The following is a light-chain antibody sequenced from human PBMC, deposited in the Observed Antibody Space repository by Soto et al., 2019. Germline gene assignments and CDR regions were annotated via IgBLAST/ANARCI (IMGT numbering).Light chain of an antibody. CDR3: QQSYSSPWT. CDR2: SAS. Sequence: DIQMTQSPSSLSASVGDRVTITCLASQTITNSLNWYQQKPGKAPQLLIYSASTLLSGVPSRFTGGGSGTDFTLTIDSLQPEDFATYYCQQSYSSPWTFGQGTKVEIK. CDR1: QTITNS. V-gene: IGKV1-39*01. J-gene: IGKJ1*01.